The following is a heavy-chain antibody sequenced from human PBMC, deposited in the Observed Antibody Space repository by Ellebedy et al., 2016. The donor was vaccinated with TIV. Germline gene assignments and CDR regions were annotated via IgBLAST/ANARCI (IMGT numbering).Heavy chain of an antibody. D-gene: IGHD3-3*01. J-gene: IGHJ4*02. CDR3: ARSYDDNSELDY. Sequence: SETLSLXXFVSGGSVSGYFWSWIRQPPGKGLEWIGSLYYNGRTTYSPSLKSRVTMSVDSSNKDFSLRLTSVTAADTAVYFCARSYDDNSELDYWGRGTLVTVSS. CDR1: GGSVSGYF. V-gene: IGHV4-59*02. CDR2: LYYNGRT.